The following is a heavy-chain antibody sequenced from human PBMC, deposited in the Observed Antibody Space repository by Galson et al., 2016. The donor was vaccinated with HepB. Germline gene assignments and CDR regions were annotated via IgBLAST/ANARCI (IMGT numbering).Heavy chain of an antibody. CDR1: GFSLNTRGMC. CDR2: IDWEDDK. CDR3: ARIAPWLPDAFDI. D-gene: IGHD3-9*01. J-gene: IGHJ3*02. V-gene: IGHV2-70*01. Sequence: PALVKPTQTLTLTCTFSGFSLNTRGMCVSWFRQPPGKALEWLAFIDWEDDKSYTTSLKTRLTISKDTSRNQVVLTMAKIDPVDTATYYCARIAPWLPDAFDIWGQGTVVTVSS.